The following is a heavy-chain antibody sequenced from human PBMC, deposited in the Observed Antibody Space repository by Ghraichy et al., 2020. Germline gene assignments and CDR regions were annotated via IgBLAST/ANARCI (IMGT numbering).Heavy chain of an antibody. CDR3: ARRGGIVGATKVFDY. V-gene: IGHV4-39*01. Sequence: SETLSLTCTVSGGSISSSSYYWGWIRQPPGKGLEWIGSIYYSGSTYYNPSLKSRVTISVDTSKNQFSLKLSSVTAADTAVYYCARRGGIVGATKVFDYWGQGTLVTVSS. J-gene: IGHJ4*02. D-gene: IGHD1-26*01. CDR1: GGSISSSSYY. CDR2: IYYSGST.